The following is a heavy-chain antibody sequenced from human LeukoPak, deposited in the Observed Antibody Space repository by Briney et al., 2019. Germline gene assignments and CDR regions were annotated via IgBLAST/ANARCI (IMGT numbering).Heavy chain of an antibody. CDR2: ISGDGGST. V-gene: IGHV3-43*02. CDR3: AKVRSGGNGMDV. D-gene: IGHD2-15*01. Sequence: VGSLRLSCAASGFTFDDYAMHWVRQAPGKGLESVSLISGDGGSTYYADSVKGRFTISRDNSKNSLYLQMNSLRTEDTALYYCAKVRSGGNGMDVWGQGTTVTVSS. J-gene: IGHJ6*02. CDR1: GFTFDDYA.